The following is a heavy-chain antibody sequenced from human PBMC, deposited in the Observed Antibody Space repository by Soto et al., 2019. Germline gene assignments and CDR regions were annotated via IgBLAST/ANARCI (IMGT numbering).Heavy chain of an antibody. CDR1: GFTFRNYW. V-gene: IGHV3-7*01. CDR3: ARGRPPSSGGNFDS. Sequence: EVHLAESGGGLVQPGGSLRVSCTASGFTFRNYWMTWVRQAPGKGLEWVANINQNEGEKYYGDSVKGRFTISRVNAYNSLYLEMDNLRVDDSAVYFCARGRPPSSGGNFDSWGQGTLVSVSS. CDR2: INQNEGEK. J-gene: IGHJ4*02. D-gene: IGHD3-10*01.